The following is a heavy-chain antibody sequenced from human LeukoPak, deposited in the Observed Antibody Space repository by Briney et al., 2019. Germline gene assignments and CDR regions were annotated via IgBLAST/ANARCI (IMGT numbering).Heavy chain of an antibody. CDR1: GFTFSYHG. CDR3: ARDLAWGAFDS. CDR2: VSPPGGGT. D-gene: IGHD7-27*01. J-gene: IGHJ4*02. V-gene: IGHV3-23*01. Sequence: GGTLRLSCAASGFTFSYHGMNWVRQAPGKGLEWLSGVSPPGGGTYYADSVKGRFTISRDDSKNTLSLQMNSLRVEDTAVYYCARDLAWGAFDSWGQGILVTVSS.